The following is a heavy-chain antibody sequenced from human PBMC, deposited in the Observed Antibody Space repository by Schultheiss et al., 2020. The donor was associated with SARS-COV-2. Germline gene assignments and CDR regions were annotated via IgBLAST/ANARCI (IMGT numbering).Heavy chain of an antibody. V-gene: IGHV4-59*08. Sequence: SETLSLTCTVSGGSISSYYWSWIRQPPGKGLEWIGSIYYSGSTNYNPSLKSRVTISVDTSKNQFSLKLSSVTAADTAVYYCARVGCSGGSCYSGLDWFDPWGQGTLVTVSS. CDR2: IYYSGST. CDR3: ARVGCSGGSCYSGLDWFDP. D-gene: IGHD2-15*01. J-gene: IGHJ5*02. CDR1: GGSISSYY.